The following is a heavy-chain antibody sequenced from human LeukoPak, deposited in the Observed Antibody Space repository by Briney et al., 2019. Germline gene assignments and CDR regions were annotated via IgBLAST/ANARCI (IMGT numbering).Heavy chain of an antibody. V-gene: IGHV3-74*01. CDR1: GFTFSSYC. D-gene: IGHD3-22*01. J-gene: IGHJ1*01. Sequence: GGSLRLSFAASGFTFSSYCMHWVRQAPGKGLVWVSRIKSDGSTRYADSVKGRFTISRDNAKNTVSLQMNCLRAEDTGVYYCARAPSEIGGYYPEYFRHWGQGTLVTVSP. CDR2: IKSDGST. CDR3: ARAPSEIGGYYPEYFRH.